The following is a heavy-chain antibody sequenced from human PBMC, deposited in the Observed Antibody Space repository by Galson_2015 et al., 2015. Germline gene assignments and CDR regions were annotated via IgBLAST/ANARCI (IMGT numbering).Heavy chain of an antibody. CDR2: IYSGGST. D-gene: IGHD3-22*01. CDR1: GFTFSSDY. J-gene: IGHJ4*02. V-gene: IGHV3-53*01. CDR3: ARMSYDSSGYYSFDY. Sequence: SLRLSCAASGFTFSSDYMNWVRQAPGKGLEWVSVIYSGGSTYHADSVKGRITIFRDNSKNTMYLQMNNLRAEDAATYYCARMSYDSSGYYSFDYWGQGILVTVSS.